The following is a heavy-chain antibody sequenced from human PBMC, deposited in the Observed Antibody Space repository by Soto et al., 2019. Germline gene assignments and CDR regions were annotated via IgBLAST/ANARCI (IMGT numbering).Heavy chain of an antibody. V-gene: IGHV3-33*01. D-gene: IGHD3-22*01. CDR3: ARDQLYYNDISGRPLNAFDV. CDR1: GFTFSSYG. Sequence: PGGSLRLSCAASGFTFSSYGMHWVRQAPGKGLEWVAVIWYDGSNKYYADSVKGRFTISRDNSKNTLYLQMNSLRAEDTAVYYCARDQLYYNDISGRPLNAFDVWGQGTMVTVSS. CDR2: IWYDGSNK. J-gene: IGHJ3*01.